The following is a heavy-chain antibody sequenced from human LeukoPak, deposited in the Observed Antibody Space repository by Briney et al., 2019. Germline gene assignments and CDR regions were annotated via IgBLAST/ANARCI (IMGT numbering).Heavy chain of an antibody. CDR1: AYSISSGYY. V-gene: IGHV4-38-2*01. Sequence: SETLSLTCAVSAYSISSGYYWGCIRQPPGKGLEWIWSIYHSGRTYYNPSLKSRVTISVGTSTNQFSLKLSSVTAADTAVYYCAMEEAVAGSKGYWGQGTLVTVSS. J-gene: IGHJ4*02. CDR2: IYHSGRT. CDR3: AMEEAVAGSKGY. D-gene: IGHD6-19*01.